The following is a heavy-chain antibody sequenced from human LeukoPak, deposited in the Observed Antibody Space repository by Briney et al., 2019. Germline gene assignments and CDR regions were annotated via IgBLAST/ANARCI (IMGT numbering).Heavy chain of an antibody. V-gene: IGHV1-18*01. Sequence: ASVKVSCKASGYTFTSYGISWVRQAPGQGLEWMGWISAYNGNTNYAQKLQGRVTMTTDTSTSTAYMELRSLRSDDTAVYYCARDRVTYYYYSSGYLWLGDYWGQGTLVTVSS. CDR3: ARDRVTYYYYSSGYLWLGDY. CDR2: ISAYNGNT. J-gene: IGHJ4*02. CDR1: GYTFTSYG. D-gene: IGHD3-22*01.